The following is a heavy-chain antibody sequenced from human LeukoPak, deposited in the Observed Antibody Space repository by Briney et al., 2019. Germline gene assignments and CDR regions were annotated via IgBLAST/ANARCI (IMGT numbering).Heavy chain of an antibody. D-gene: IGHD6-19*01. CDR3: ASSPYVAAPSDY. V-gene: IGHV1-18*01. CDR1: GYTFTSYG. Sequence: ASVTVSCKASGYTFTSYGISWVRQAPGQGLEWMGWISAYNGNTNYAQKLQGRVTMTTDTSTSTAYMELRSLRSDDTAVYYCASSPYVAAPSDYWGQGTLVTVSS. J-gene: IGHJ4*02. CDR2: ISAYNGNT.